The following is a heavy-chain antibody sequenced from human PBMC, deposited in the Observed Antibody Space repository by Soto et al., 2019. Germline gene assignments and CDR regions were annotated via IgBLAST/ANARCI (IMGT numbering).Heavy chain of an antibody. J-gene: IGHJ6*02. CDR3: ARDLFNYTVVVPAKGVDV. CDR2: ISYDGSNK. V-gene: IGHV3-30-3*01. D-gene: IGHD2-2*01. Sequence: QVQLVESGGGVVQPGRSLRLSCAASGFTFSSYAMHWVRQAPGKGLEWVALISYDGSNKYYADSVKGRFTISRDNSWNTLYLQMNTLKAEDTAVYYCARDLFNYTVVVPAKGVDVWGQGTTVTVSS. CDR1: GFTFSSYA.